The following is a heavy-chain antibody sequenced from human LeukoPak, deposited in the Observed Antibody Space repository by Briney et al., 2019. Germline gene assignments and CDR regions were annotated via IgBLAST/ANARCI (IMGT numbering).Heavy chain of an antibody. CDR2: IYSGGST. J-gene: IGHJ2*01. Sequence: GGSLRLSCAASGFTVSSNYMSWVRQAPGKGLEWVSVIYSGGSTYYADSVKGRFTISRDNSKNTLYLQMNSLRAEDTAVYYCARVPQYSSGWYSDWYFDLWGRGTLVTVSS. V-gene: IGHV3-53*01. D-gene: IGHD6-19*01. CDR3: ARVPQYSSGWYSDWYFDL. CDR1: GFTVSSNY.